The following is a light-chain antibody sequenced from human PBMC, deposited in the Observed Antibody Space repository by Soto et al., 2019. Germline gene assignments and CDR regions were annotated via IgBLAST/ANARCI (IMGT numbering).Light chain of an antibody. Sequence: QSVLTQPASVSASPGQSITIPCTGTSSDVGTYDDVSWYRQHPGKAPKLLIYEVTNRPSGVSNRFSGSKSGNTASLTISGLQAEDEADYYCSSYTTSSTYVFGSGTKVTVL. CDR3: SSYTTSSTYV. CDR1: SSDVGTYDD. J-gene: IGLJ1*01. V-gene: IGLV2-14*01. CDR2: EVT.